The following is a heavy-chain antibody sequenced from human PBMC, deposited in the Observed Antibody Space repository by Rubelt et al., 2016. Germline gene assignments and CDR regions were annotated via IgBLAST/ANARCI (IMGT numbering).Heavy chain of an antibody. D-gene: IGHD6-19*01. Sequence: QVQLVQSGAEVKKPGASVKVSCKASGYTFTGYYIHWVRQAPGQGLEWMGRISSSSGVTNYAQKFQGRVTMTRDTSISTAYMVLSGLRSDDTAVYDCGREAPMAGSCVDSWGQGTLVTVSS. V-gene: IGHV1-2*06. CDR3: GREAPMAGSCVDS. CDR2: ISSSSGVT. J-gene: IGHJ4*02. CDR1: GYTFTGYY.